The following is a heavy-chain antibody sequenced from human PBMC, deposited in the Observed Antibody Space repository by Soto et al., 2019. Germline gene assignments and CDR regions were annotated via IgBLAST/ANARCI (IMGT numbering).Heavy chain of an antibody. V-gene: IGHV3-53*01. Sequence: PGGSLRLSCAASGFTVSSNYMSWVRQAPGKGLEWVSVIYSGVSTYYADSVKGRFTISRDNSKNTLYLQMNSLRAEDTAVYYCARGGPTASAAAEVPYYYYGMDVWGQGTTVTVSS. CDR1: GFTVSSNY. CDR3: ARGGPTASAAAEVPYYYYGMDV. CDR2: IYSGVST. J-gene: IGHJ6*02. D-gene: IGHD6-13*01.